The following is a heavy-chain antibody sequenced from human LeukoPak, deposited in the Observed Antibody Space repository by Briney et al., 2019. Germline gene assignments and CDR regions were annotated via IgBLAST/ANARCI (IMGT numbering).Heavy chain of an antibody. CDR3: ARHIYDRTGRPFDY. Sequence: SQTLSLTCTVSGGSISSGSYYWDWIRQPPGKGLEWIGCMHYGGSTDYNPSLKSRATISADTSKNQFSLRLYSVTAADTAVYYCARHIYDRTGRPFDYWGQGPLLSVSS. V-gene: IGHV4-39*01. CDR1: GGSISSGSYY. D-gene: IGHD3/OR15-3a*01. CDR2: MHYGGST. J-gene: IGHJ4*02.